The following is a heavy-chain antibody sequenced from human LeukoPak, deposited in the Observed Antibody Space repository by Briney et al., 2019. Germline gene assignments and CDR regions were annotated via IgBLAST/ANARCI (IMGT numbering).Heavy chain of an antibody. D-gene: IGHD3-3*01. CDR1: GFXFSAYA. J-gene: IGHJ5*02. CDR3: ARGIGSQLRSGWFDP. Sequence: GGSLRLSCEASGFXFSAYAITWVRQAPGKGLEWVSVIYSGGNTYYADSVEGRFTISRDNSKNTLYLQMNSLRAEDTAVYYCARGIGSQLRSGWFDPWGQGTLVTVSS. V-gene: IGHV3-66*01. CDR2: IYSGGNT.